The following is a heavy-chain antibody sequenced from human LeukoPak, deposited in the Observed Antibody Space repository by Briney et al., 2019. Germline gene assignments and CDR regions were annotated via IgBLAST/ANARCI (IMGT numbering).Heavy chain of an antibody. Sequence: SETLSLTCTVSGGSISSGGYYWGWIRQPPGKGLEWIGSIYYSGSTYYNPSLKSRVTISVDTSKNQFSLKLSSVTAADTALYYCARKDGDIWGQGTMVTVSS. CDR3: ARKDGDI. V-gene: IGHV4-39*07. D-gene: IGHD5-24*01. J-gene: IGHJ3*02. CDR1: GGSISSGGYY. CDR2: IYYSGST.